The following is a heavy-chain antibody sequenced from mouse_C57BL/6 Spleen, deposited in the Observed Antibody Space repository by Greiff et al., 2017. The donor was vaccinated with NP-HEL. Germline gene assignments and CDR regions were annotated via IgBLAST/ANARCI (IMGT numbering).Heavy chain of an antibody. Sequence: QVTLKVSGPGILQPSQTLSLTCSFSGFSLSTFGMGVGWIRQPSGKGLEWLAHIWWDDDKYYNPALKSRLTISKDTSKHQVFLKIANVDTADTATYYCARRDKDYGSSDAMDYWGQGTSVTVSS. CDR3: ARRDKDYGSSDAMDY. V-gene: IGHV8-8*01. CDR2: IWWDDDK. J-gene: IGHJ4*01. D-gene: IGHD1-1*01. CDR1: GFSLSTFGMG.